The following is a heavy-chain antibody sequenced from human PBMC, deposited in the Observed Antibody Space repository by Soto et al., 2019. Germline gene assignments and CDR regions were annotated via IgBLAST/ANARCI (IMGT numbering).Heavy chain of an antibody. D-gene: IGHD6-6*01. CDR1: GFTFSSYG. CDR2: IWYDGSNK. V-gene: IGHV3-33*01. J-gene: IGHJ6*02. CDR3: ARDLTASSSSGSYYYYGMDV. Sequence: AGGSLRLSCAASGFTFSSYGMHWVRQAPGKGLEWVAVIWYDGSNKYYADSVKGRFTISRDNSKNTLYLQMNSLRAEDTAVYYCARDLTASSSSGSYYYYGMDVWGQGTTVTVSS.